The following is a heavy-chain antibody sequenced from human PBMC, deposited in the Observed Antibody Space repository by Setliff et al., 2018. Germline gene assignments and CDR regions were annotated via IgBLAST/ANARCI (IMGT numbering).Heavy chain of an antibody. CDR1: GYSFINYG. V-gene: IGHV1-18*01. Sequence: ASVKVSCKTSGYSFINYGLSWMRQAPGQGLEWVGWISGYNGNTDYARNLQGRVTMTIDTSTSTAYMELRSLRSDDTAVYYCARVPRLEWLLPTFDSWGQGTLVTVSS. CDR2: ISGYNGNT. J-gene: IGHJ4*02. CDR3: ARVPRLEWLLPTFDS. D-gene: IGHD3-3*01.